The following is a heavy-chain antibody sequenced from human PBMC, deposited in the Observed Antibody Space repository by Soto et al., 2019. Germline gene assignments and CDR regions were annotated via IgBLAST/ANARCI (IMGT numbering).Heavy chain of an antibody. CDR2: IYYSGST. D-gene: IGHD2-15*01. Sequence: TSETLSLTCTVSGGSISSYYWSWIRQPPGKGLEWIGYIYYSGSTNYNPSLKSRVTISVDTSKNQFSLKLSSVTAADTAVYYCASGGHCSGGSCYPEYFQHWGQGTLVTVSS. J-gene: IGHJ1*01. V-gene: IGHV4-59*08. CDR1: GGSISSYY. CDR3: ASGGHCSGGSCYPEYFQH.